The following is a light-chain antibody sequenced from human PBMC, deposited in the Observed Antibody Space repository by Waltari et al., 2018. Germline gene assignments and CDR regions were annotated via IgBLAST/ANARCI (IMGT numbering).Light chain of an antibody. CDR2: SAS. CDR1: QTVNIF. V-gene: IGKV1-39*01. CDR3: QHSYSSPLT. J-gene: IGKJ1*01. Sequence: DIQMTQSPSSLSASVGDRVDITCRASQTVNIFLNCYQQTPGNAPKLLIYSASILQSGVPSRFSGSGFGTNFTLTISSLQPEDFTTYYCQHSYSSPLTFGQGTKVEIK.